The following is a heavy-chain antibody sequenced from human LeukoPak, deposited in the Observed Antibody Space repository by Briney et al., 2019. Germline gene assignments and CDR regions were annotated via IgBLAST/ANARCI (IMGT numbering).Heavy chain of an antibody. CDR1: GYTFTGYY. CDR3: ARDVYGMDV. CDR2: INPNSGGT. Sequence: ASVKVSCKASGYTFTGYYMHWVRQAPGQGLEWMGWINPNSGGTNYAQKFQGWVTITRDTSISTAYMELSRLRSDDTAVYYCARDVYGMDVWGQGTTVTVSS. V-gene: IGHV1-2*04. J-gene: IGHJ6*02.